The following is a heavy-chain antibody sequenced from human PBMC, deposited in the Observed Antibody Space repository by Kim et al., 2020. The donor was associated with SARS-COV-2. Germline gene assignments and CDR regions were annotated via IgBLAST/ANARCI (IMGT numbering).Heavy chain of an antibody. CDR2: IT. J-gene: IGHJ6*02. Sequence: ITHYADSVKGRFTISRDNAKNTLFLQMNSLRGEDTTMYYCTRDKARGMDVWGQGTTVTVSS. CDR3: TRDKARGMDV. V-gene: IGHV3-74*01.